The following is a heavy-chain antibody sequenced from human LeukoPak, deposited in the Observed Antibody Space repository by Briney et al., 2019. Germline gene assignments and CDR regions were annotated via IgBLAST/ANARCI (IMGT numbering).Heavy chain of an antibody. Sequence: ASVKVSCKASGGTFSSYAINWVRQAPGQGLEWMGGIIPIFGTANYAQKFQGRVTITADESTSTAYMELSSLRSEDTAVYYCARAEMGATSSGAFGIWGQGTMVTVSS. J-gene: IGHJ3*02. CDR3: ARAEMGATSSGAFGI. CDR2: IIPIFGTA. CDR1: GGTFSSYA. D-gene: IGHD1-26*01. V-gene: IGHV1-69*13.